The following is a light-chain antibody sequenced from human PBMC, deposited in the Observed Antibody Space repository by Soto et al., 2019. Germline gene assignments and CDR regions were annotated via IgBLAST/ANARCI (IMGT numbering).Light chain of an antibody. CDR3: MQPLQSWT. CDR2: LGS. Sequence: DIVMTQSPLSLPVTPGEPASNSCRSSQSLLHSNGYNYLDWYLQKPGQSPQLLIYLGSNRASGVPDRFSGSGSGTDFTLKISRVVAGDVGVYYCMQPLQSWTFGQGTKVESK. CDR1: QSLLHSNGYNY. J-gene: IGKJ1*01. V-gene: IGKV2-28*01.